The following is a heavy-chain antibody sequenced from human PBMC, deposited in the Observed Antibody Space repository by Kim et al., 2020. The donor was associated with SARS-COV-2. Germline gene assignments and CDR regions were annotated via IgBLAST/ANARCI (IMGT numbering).Heavy chain of an antibody. CDR2: IIPIFGTA. Sequence: SVKVSCKASGGTFSSYAISWVRQAPGQGLEWMGGIIPIFGTANYAQKFQGRVTITADESTSTAYMELSSLRSEDTAVYYCARDWIQLRAYYYYGMDVWGQGTTVTVSS. CDR1: GGTFSSYA. V-gene: IGHV1-69*13. J-gene: IGHJ6*02. CDR3: ARDWIQLRAYYYYGMDV. D-gene: IGHD5-18*01.